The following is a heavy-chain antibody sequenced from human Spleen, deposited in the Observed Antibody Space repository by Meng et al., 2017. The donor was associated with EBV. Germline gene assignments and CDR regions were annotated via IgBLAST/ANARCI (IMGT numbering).Heavy chain of an antibody. J-gene: IGHJ4*02. D-gene: IGHD4-17*01. CDR1: GGSISSSKW. CDR2: IHHSGST. V-gene: IGHV4-4*02. Sequence: QVHLQESGPGLANPSGTLSLTCGVSGGSISSSKWWSWVRQPPGKGLEWIGEIHHSGSTNFNPSLKSRVTISVDKSKNQFSLKLSSVTAADTAVYYCATTYGDDSHYFDYWGQGTLVTISS. CDR3: ATTYGDDSHYFDY.